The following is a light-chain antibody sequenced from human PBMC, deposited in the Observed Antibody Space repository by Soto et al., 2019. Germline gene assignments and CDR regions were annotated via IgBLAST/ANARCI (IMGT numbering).Light chain of an antibody. CDR3: SSYAGTNNFVV. CDR2: EVN. V-gene: IGLV2-8*01. J-gene: IGLJ2*01. Sequence: QSALTQPPSASGSPGQSVTISCTGTNSDVGGYNYVSWYQHHPGKAPKLMIYEVNKRPSGVPDRFSGSKSGNTAPLTVSGLQAEDEADYFCSSYAGTNNFVVFGGGTKLTVL. CDR1: NSDVGGYNY.